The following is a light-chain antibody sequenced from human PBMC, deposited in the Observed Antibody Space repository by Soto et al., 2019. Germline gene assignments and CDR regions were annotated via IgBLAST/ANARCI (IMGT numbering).Light chain of an antibody. CDR1: QSISRS. CDR3: QQYGSSGT. Sequence: EIVLTQSPAILSVSPGERATLSCRASQSISRSLALYQQKPGQAPRLLHYGATNRATGIPDRFSGRGAWTDFTLTISRLEPEDFAVYYCQQYGSSGTFGQGTKVDIK. CDR2: GAT. J-gene: IGKJ1*01. V-gene: IGKV3-20*01.